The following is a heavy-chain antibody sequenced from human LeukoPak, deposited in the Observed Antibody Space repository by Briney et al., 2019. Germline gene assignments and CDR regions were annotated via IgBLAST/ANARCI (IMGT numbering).Heavy chain of an antibody. CDR1: GFPLSGYG. CDR3: VRVGYCSSSTCRNYFDY. V-gene: IGHV3-21*01. J-gene: IGHJ4*02. Sequence: PGGSLRLSCAASGFPLSGYGMNWVRQAPGKGLEWVSSISGSTNYIYYADSVKGRFTISRDNARNSLYLQMNSLRAEDTAVYYCVRVGYCSSSTCRNYFDYWGQGTLVTVSS. CDR2: ISGSTNYI. D-gene: IGHD2-2*01.